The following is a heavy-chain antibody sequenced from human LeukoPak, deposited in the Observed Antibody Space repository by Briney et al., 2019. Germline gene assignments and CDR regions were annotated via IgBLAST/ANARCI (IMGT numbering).Heavy chain of an antibody. CDR1: GHTFTGYY. CDR3: AKDSPEAAAGIIQH. D-gene: IGHD6-13*01. J-gene: IGHJ1*01. Sequence: GASVKVSCKASGHTFTGYYMHWVRQAPGQGLEWMGWIGPNSGGTNYAQKFQGRVTMTRDTSISTAYMELSSLRSDDTAVYYCAKDSPEAAAGIIQHWGQGTLVTVSS. V-gene: IGHV1-2*02. CDR2: IGPNSGGT.